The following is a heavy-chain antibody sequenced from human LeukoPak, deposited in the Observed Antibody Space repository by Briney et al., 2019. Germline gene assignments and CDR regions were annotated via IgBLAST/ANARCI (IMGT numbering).Heavy chain of an antibody. CDR2: IYHSGST. CDR3: ARAGGYYGSGSFLDY. V-gene: IGHV4-38-2*02. J-gene: IGHJ4*02. Sequence: PSETLSLTCTVSRYDINSVYYWGWIRQPPGKGLEWIGSIYHSGSTYYNASLKSRVTISMNTSRNKFSLNLNSVTAADTAVYYCARAGGYYGSGSFLDYWGQGLLVTVSS. CDR1: RYDINSVYY. D-gene: IGHD3-10*01.